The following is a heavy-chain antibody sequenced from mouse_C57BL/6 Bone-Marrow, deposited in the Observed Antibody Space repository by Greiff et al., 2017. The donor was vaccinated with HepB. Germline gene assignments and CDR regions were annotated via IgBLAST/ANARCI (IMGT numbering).Heavy chain of an antibody. CDR3: TTLLGAY. Sequence: EVKLQESGAELVRPGASVKLSCTASGFNIKDDYMHWVKQRPEQGLEWIGWIDPENGDTEYASKFQGKATITADTSSNTAYLQLSSLTSEDTAVYYCTTLLGAYWGQGTLVTVSA. CDR2: IDPENGDT. CDR1: GFNIKDDY. V-gene: IGHV14-4*01. D-gene: IGHD1-1*01. J-gene: IGHJ3*01.